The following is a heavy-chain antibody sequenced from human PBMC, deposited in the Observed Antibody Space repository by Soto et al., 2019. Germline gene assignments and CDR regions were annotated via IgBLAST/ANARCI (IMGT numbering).Heavy chain of an antibody. Sequence: ASVKVSCKASGYTFTSYGISWVRQAPGQGLEWMGWMNPNSGNTGYAQKFQGRVTMTRNTSISTAYMELSSLRSEDTAVYYCARGGYSSGWSQDYWGQGTLVTVSS. D-gene: IGHD6-19*01. CDR1: GYTFTSYG. J-gene: IGHJ4*02. CDR2: MNPNSGNT. CDR3: ARGGYSSGWSQDY. V-gene: IGHV1-8*02.